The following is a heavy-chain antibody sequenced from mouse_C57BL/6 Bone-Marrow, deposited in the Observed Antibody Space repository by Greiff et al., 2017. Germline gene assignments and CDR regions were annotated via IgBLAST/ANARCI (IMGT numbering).Heavy chain of an antibody. CDR2: IDPEPGGT. CDR3: TRSPTVVAIPLDY. J-gene: IGHJ2*01. D-gene: IGHD1-1*01. CDR1: GYTFTDYE. Sequence: VHLVESGAELVRPGASVPLSCKASGYTFTDYEMHWVKQTPVHGLEWIGAIDPEPGGTAYNQTFKGKAILTADKSSSTAYMELRSLTSEDSSVYYCTRSPTVVAIPLDYWGQGTTLTVSS. V-gene: IGHV1-15*01.